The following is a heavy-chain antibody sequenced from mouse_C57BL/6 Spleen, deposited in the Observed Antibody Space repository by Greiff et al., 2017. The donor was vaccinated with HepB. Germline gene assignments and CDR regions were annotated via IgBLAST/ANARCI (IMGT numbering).Heavy chain of an antibody. CDR1: GYSFTGYY. CDR2: INPSTGGT. D-gene: IGHD1-1*01. Sequence: EVKLVESGPELVKPGASVKISCKASGYSFTGYYMNWVKQSPEKSLEWIGEINPSTGGTTYNQKFKAKATLTVDKSSSTAYMQLKSLTSEDSAVYYCARSNYGSSYWFAYWGQGTLVTVSA. CDR3: ARSNYGSSYWFAY. V-gene: IGHV1-42*01. J-gene: IGHJ3*01.